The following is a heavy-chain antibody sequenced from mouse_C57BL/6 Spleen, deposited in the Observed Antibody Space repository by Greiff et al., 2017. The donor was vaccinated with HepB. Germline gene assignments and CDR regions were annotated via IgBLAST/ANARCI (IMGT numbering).Heavy chain of an antibody. CDR2: IDPSDSYT. V-gene: IGHV1-50*01. CDR3: ARPGPAWFAY. Sequence: QVQLQQPGAELVKPGASVKLSCKASGYTFTSYWMQWVKQRPGQGLEWIGEIDPSDSYTNYNQKFKGKATLTVDTSSSTAYMQLSSLTSEDSAVYYCARPGPAWFAYWGQGTLVTVSA. CDR1: GYTFTSYW. J-gene: IGHJ3*01.